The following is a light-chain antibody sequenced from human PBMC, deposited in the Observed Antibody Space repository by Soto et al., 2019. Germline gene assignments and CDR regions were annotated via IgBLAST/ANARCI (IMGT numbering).Light chain of an antibody. CDR2: DAS. J-gene: IGKJ2*01. CDR3: QQRGDWPLYT. Sequence: EIVLTQSPATLSLSPGERATLSCRASQSISYNLAWYQLKPGQAPRLLIYDASNRATGVPARFSGSGSGTDFTLSISSLEPEDFAVYYCQQRGDWPLYTFGQGSRLEIK. V-gene: IGKV3-11*01. CDR1: QSISYN.